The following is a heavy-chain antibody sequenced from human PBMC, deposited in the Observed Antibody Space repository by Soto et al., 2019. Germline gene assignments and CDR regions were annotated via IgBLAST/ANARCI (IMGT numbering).Heavy chain of an antibody. D-gene: IGHD6-13*01. CDR3: AQVPAAIPWDSSSWYFDY. Sequence: QITLKESGPTLVKPTQTLTLTCTFSGFSLSTSGVRVGWIRQPPGKALECLALIYWDDDKRYSPSLKSRLTITKDTSKNQVVLTMTNMDPVDTATYYCAQVPAAIPWDSSSWYFDYWGQGTLVTVSS. CDR1: GFSLSTSGVR. V-gene: IGHV2-5*02. J-gene: IGHJ4*02. CDR2: IYWDDDK.